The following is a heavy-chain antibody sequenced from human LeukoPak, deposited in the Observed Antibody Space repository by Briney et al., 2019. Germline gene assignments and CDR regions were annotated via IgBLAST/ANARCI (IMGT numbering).Heavy chain of an antibody. D-gene: IGHD6-13*01. Sequence: GGSLRLSCAASGFTVSNSFMSCVRQAPGKGLEWVSVYSGGTTYYADSVKGRFTISRGNSKNTLYLQMNSLRAEDTALYYCARDDRIAAAGTFDYWGQGTLVTVSS. CDR1: GFTVSNSF. V-gene: IGHV3-53*01. CDR2: YSGGTT. CDR3: ARDDRIAAAGTFDY. J-gene: IGHJ4*02.